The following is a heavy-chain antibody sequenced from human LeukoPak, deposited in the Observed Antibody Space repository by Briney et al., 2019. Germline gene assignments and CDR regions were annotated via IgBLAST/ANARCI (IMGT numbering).Heavy chain of an antibody. V-gene: IGHV1-24*01. D-gene: IGHD2-2*02. CDR1: EYTLTELS. CDR3: AAVGARYCSSTSCYTGPGWFDP. J-gene: IGHJ5*02. Sequence: AAVTVSNPVSEYTLTELSMHWVRQPHGKGLEWMGGFDPEDGETIYAQKFQGRVTMTEDTSTDTAYMELSSLRSEDTAVYYCAAVGARYCSSTSCYTGPGWFDPWGQGTLVTVSS. CDR2: FDPEDGET.